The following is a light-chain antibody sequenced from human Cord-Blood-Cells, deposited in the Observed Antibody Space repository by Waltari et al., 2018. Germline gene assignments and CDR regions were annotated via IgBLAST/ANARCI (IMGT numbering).Light chain of an antibody. J-gene: IGLJ1*01. V-gene: IGLV2-23*01. CDR3: CSYAGSSTCV. CDR2: EGS. CDR1: SSDVGSYKL. Sequence: QSALTQPASVSGSPGQSITISCTGTSSDVGSYKLVSWYQQHPGKAPKLMIYEGSKRPSGVSNRFSGSKSGNTASLTISGLQAEDEADYYCCSYAGSSTCVFGTGTKVTVL.